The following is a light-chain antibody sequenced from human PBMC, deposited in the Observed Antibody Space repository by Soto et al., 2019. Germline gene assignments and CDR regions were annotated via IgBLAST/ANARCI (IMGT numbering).Light chain of an antibody. Sequence: DIQMTQSPSSLSASLGDRVTITCQASQDISKYLNWYQQKPGKDPKFLIYDASNLETGVPSRFSGSGSRTDFTFTISSLQPDDVATYYCQQYDNLPTFGGGTKVEIK. CDR1: QDISKY. V-gene: IGKV1-33*01. CDR2: DAS. CDR3: QQYDNLPT. J-gene: IGKJ4*01.